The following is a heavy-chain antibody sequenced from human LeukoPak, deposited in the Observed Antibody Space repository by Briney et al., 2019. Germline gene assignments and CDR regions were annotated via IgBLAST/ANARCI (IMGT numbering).Heavy chain of an antibody. V-gene: IGHV4-38-2*01. J-gene: IGHJ4*02. Sequence: SETLSLTCAVSGYSISSGYYWGWIRQPPGKGLEWIGSIYHSGSTYYNPSLKSRVTISVDTSKNQFSLNLSSVTAADTAVYYCARGDYYDDSGYLHYWGQGTPITVSS. CDR1: GYSISSGYY. CDR3: ARGDYYDDSGYLHY. D-gene: IGHD3-22*01. CDR2: IYHSGST.